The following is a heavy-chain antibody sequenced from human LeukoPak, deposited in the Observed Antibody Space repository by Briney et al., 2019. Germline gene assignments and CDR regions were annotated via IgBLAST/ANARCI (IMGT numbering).Heavy chain of an antibody. CDR2: IIPIFGTA. J-gene: IGHJ5*02. Sequence: GASVKVSCKASGGTFSSYAISWVRQAPGQGLEWMGGIIPIFGTANYAQKFQGRVTITADESTSTAYMELSSLRSEDTAVYYCARSPLSCSGGSCYFLHWFDPWGQGTLVTVSS. V-gene: IGHV1-69*13. CDR1: GGTFSSYA. CDR3: ARSPLSCSGGSCYFLHWFDP. D-gene: IGHD2-15*01.